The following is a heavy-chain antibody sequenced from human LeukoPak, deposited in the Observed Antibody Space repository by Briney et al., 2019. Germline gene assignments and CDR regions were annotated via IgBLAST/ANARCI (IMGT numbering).Heavy chain of an antibody. D-gene: IGHD4-23*01. V-gene: IGHV3-66*01. CDR3: TSATVITLAY. CDR1: GFTVSSNY. CDR2: IYSGGST. Sequence: GGSLRLSCAASGFTVSSNYMSWVRQAPGMXLEWVSVIYSGGSTYYADSVKGRFTISRDNSKNMLYLQMNSLRAEDTAVYYCTSATVITLAYWGQGSLVTVSS. J-gene: IGHJ4*02.